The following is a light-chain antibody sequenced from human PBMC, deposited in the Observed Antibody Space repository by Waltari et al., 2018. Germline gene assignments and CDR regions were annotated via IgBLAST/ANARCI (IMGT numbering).Light chain of an antibody. CDR3: RSSTNDNTWV. CDR1: SSDVGGYKS. CDR2: DVT. J-gene: IGLJ3*02. V-gene: IGLV2-14*03. Sequence: QSVLTQPASVSGSPGQSITISCSGTSSDVGGYKSVSWYQHHPGKVPTVIIYDVTNRPSGGSNRSAGSKAGNTASLAISGLQADDEATDYCRSSTNDNTWVFGGGTRLTVL.